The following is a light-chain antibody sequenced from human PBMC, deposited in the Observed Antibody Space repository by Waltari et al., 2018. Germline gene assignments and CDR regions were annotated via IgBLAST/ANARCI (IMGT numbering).Light chain of an antibody. CDR3: QQYQNLPYT. Sequence: DIQMTQSPSSLSASVGDRVTITCQASQDISNSLNWYHQKPGKAPKLLIYDASDLETGVPSRFSGSGSGTDFTFTISSLQPEDIATYYQQYQNLPYTLGQGTKLEI. CDR2: DAS. V-gene: IGKV1-33*01. CDR1: QDISNS. J-gene: IGKJ2*01.